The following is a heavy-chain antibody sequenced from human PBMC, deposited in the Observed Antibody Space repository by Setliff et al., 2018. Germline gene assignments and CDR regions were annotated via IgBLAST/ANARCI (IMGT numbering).Heavy chain of an antibody. CDR1: GGSISSGSDY. D-gene: IGHD6-19*01. CDR2: IYTRGIT. CDR3: ARAISGWYSAHYYYMDV. V-gene: IGHV4-61*09. J-gene: IGHJ6*03. Sequence: SETLSLTCSVSGGSISSGSDYWTWIRQPAGKGPEWIGHIYTRGITNYNPSLKSRVTISVDTSKNQFSLKVTSVTAADTAVYYCARAISGWYSAHYYYMDVWGKGTAVTVSS.